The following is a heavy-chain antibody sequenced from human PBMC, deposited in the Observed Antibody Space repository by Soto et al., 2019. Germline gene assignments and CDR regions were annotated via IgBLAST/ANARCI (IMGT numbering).Heavy chain of an antibody. V-gene: IGHV3-23*01. J-gene: IGHJ3*02. CDR3: AKDIVVVVAATVSFDI. Sequence: GSLRLSCVVSGFTFSVYAMSWVRQAPGKGLEWVSAISGSGGSTYYADSVKGRFTISRDNSKNTLYLQMNSLRAEDTVLFYFAKDIVVVVAATVSFDIWGQGTMVTVSS. D-gene: IGHD2-15*01. CDR1: GFTFSVYA. CDR2: ISGSGGST.